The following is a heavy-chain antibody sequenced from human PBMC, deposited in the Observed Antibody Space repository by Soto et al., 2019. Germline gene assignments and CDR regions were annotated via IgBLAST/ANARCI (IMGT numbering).Heavy chain of an antibody. Sequence: ASVKVSCKASGYTFTSYGISWVRQAPGQGLEWMGWISAYNGNTNYAQKLQGRVTMTTDTSTSTAYMELRSLRAEDTAVYYCAREGLGYCSSTSCYEGAFDIWGQGTMVTVSS. J-gene: IGHJ3*02. D-gene: IGHD2-2*01. CDR3: AREGLGYCSSTSCYEGAFDI. CDR1: GYTFTSYG. CDR2: ISAYNGNT. V-gene: IGHV1-18*01.